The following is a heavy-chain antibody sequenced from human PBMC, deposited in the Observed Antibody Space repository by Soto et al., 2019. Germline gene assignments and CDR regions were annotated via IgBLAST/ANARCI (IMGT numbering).Heavy chain of an antibody. V-gene: IGHV4-39*01. CDR1: GGSISTSSYY. Sequence: QLQLQESGPGLVKPSETLSLTCTVSGGSISTSSYYWGWIRQPPGKALEWIGSIYYSGSTYYNPSLKSRVTISVDTSKNQCSLKLSSVTAADAAVYYCARDYDSSGDYWGQGTLVTVSS. D-gene: IGHD3-22*01. J-gene: IGHJ4*02. CDR3: ARDYDSSGDY. CDR2: IYYSGST.